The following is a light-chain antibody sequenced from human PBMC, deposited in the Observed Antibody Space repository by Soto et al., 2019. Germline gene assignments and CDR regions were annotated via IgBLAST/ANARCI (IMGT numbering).Light chain of an antibody. CDR2: TAS. V-gene: IGKV3-20*01. CDR1: QSVSSSY. J-gene: IGKJ1*01. Sequence: RVMPLSPGTQSLYPGATATLSCMASQSVSSSYLAWYQQKPGRAPRLLIYTASTRATGIPDRFSGSGSGTDFTLTISSLEPEDVAVYYCQQHGSSPWAFGQGTKVDIK. CDR3: QQHGSSPWA.